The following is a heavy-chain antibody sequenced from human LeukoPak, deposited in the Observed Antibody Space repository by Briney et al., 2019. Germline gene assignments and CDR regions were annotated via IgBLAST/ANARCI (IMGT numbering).Heavy chain of an antibody. CDR1: GGTFSSYA. J-gene: IGHJ3*02. CDR3: ARNYDYVWGSYRYIREGAFDI. V-gene: IGHV1-69*06. CDR2: IIPIFGTA. D-gene: IGHD3-16*02. Sequence: ASVKVSCKASGGTFSSYAISWVRQAPGQGLEWMGGIIPIFGTANYAQKFQGRVTITADKSTSTAYMELSSLRSEDTAVYYCARNYDYVWGSYRYIREGAFDIWGQGTMVTVSS.